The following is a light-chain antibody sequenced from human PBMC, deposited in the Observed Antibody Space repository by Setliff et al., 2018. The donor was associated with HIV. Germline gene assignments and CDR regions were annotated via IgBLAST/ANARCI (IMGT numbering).Light chain of an antibody. Sequence: QSVLAQPASVSGSPGQSITISCTGTSSDVGGYNYVSWYQQHPGKAPKFMIYDVSNRPSGVSNRFSGSKSGNTAPLTISGLQAEDEADYYCSSYTSSSTFYVFGTGTKVTVL. CDR3: SSYTSSSTFYV. CDR1: SSDVGGYNY. CDR2: DVS. V-gene: IGLV2-14*03. J-gene: IGLJ1*01.